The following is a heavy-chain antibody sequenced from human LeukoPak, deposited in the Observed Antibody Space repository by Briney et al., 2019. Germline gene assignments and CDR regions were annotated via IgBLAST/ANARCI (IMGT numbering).Heavy chain of an antibody. V-gene: IGHV3-23*01. Sequence: GGSLRLSCAASGFTFSSYAMSWVRQAPGKGLEWVSAISGSGGSTYYADSVKGRFTISRDNSKNTLYLQMNSLRAEDTAVYYCAKPLGYCSGGSCNDDYWGQGTLVTVSS. J-gene: IGHJ4*02. CDR1: GFTFSSYA. D-gene: IGHD2-15*01. CDR2: ISGSGGST. CDR3: AKPLGYCSGGSCNDDY.